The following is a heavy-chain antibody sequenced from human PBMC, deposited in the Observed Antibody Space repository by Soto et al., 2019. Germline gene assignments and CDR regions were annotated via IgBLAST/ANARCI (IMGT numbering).Heavy chain of an antibody. D-gene: IGHD2-15*01. V-gene: IGHV4-59*08. CDR3: ARHRNHSASPPFDS. CDR2: IYYSGST. CDR1: GGSISSYY. Sequence: PSETLSLTCTVSGGSISSYYWSWIRQPPGKGLEWIGYIYYSGSTNYNPSLKSRVTISVDTSKNQFSLKLSSVTAADTAVYYCARHRNHSASPPFDSWGQGTLVTVSS. J-gene: IGHJ4*02.